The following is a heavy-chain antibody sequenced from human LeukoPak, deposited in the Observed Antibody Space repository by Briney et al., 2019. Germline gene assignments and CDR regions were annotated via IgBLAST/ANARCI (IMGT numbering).Heavy chain of an antibody. J-gene: IGHJ2*01. CDR3: ARTTDTAMAQGYWYFDL. Sequence: KPSETLSLTCAVYGGSFSGYYWSWIRQPPGKGLEWIGYIYYSGSTNYNPSLKSRVTISVDTSKNQFSLKLSSVTAADTAVYYCARTTDTAMAQGYWYFDLWGRGTLVTVSS. CDR1: GGSFSGYY. CDR2: IYYSGST. D-gene: IGHD5-18*01. V-gene: IGHV4-59*08.